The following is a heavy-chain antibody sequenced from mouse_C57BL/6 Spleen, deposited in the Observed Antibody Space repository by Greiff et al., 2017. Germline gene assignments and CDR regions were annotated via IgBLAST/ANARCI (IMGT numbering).Heavy chain of an antibody. Sequence: EVKLEESGPGLVKPSQSLSLTCSVTGYSITSGYYWNWIRQFPGNKLEWMGYISYDGSNNYNPSLKNRISITRDTSKNQFFLKLNSVTTEDTATYYCARGEFPFDYWGQGTTLTVSS. CDR1: GYSITSGYY. CDR3: ARGEFPFDY. J-gene: IGHJ2*01. V-gene: IGHV3-6*01. CDR2: ISYDGSN.